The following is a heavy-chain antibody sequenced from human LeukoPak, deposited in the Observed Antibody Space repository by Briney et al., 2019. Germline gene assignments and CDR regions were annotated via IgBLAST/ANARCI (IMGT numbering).Heavy chain of an antibody. D-gene: IGHD3-3*01. CDR3: ARVGNTVFGVVMGAFDI. CDR2: IKQDGSEK. CDR1: GFTFSSYW. Sequence: GGSLRLSCAASGFTFSSYWMSWVRQAPGKGLEWVANIKQDGSEKYYVDSVKGRFTISRDNAKNSLYLQINSLRAEDTAMYYCARVGNTVFGVVMGAFDIWGQGTMVTVSS. J-gene: IGHJ3*02. V-gene: IGHV3-7*01.